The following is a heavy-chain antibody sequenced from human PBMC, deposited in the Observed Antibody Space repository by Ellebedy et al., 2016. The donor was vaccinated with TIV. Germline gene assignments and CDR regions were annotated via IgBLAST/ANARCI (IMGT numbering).Heavy chain of an antibody. Sequence: PGGSLRLSCAASGFIFSSHGMHWVRQAPGKGLEWVSAISGSAGSTYYADSVKGRFTISRDNSKNTLFLQMNSLRAEDTAVYYCAKDGRGTNPGHFDYWGQGTLVTVSS. V-gene: IGHV3-23*01. D-gene: IGHD2-8*01. CDR1: GFIFSSHG. CDR2: ISGSAGST. J-gene: IGHJ4*02. CDR3: AKDGRGTNPGHFDY.